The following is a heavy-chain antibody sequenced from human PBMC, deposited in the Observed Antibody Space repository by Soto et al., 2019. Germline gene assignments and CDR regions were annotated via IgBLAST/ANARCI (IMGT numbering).Heavy chain of an antibody. D-gene: IGHD3-9*01. V-gene: IGHV1-18*01. J-gene: IGHJ4*02. CDR1: GYTFTNYG. Sequence: QVQLVQSGAEVKKPGASVKVSCRASGYTFTNYGISWVRQAPGQGLEWMGWINANNGNTNYAQTLQGRVTMTTDTATSTAYMELRSLRSDDTAVYYCARDTMTGYLQFDYWGQGTLVTVSS. CDR2: INANNGNT. CDR3: ARDTMTGYLQFDY.